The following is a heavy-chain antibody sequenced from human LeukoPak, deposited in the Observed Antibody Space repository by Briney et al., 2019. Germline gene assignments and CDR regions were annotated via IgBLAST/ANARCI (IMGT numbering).Heavy chain of an antibody. V-gene: IGHV4-34*01. CDR3: ARPGRRVPVPAAYWYFDL. J-gene: IGHJ2*01. Sequence: GSLRLSCAASGFTFSSYAMSWIRQPPGKGLEWIGEINHSGSTNYNPSLKSRVTISVDTSKNQFSLKLSSVTAADTAVYYCARPGRRVPVPAAYWYFDLWGRGTLVTVSS. D-gene: IGHD2-2*01. CDR1: GFTFSSYA. CDR2: INHSGST.